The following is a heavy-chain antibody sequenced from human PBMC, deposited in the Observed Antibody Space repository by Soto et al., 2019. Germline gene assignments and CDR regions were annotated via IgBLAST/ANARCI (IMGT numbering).Heavy chain of an antibody. CDR3: ARDSPALVTTRIAEYFQH. D-gene: IGHD2-21*02. Sequence: SVNVSFKASGGTFSSYAISWVRQAPGQGLEWMGGIIPIFGTANYAQKFQGRATITADESTSTAYMELSSLRVEDTAMYYCARDSPALVTTRIAEYFQHWGQGTPVTVSS. J-gene: IGHJ1*01. CDR1: GGTFSSYA. V-gene: IGHV1-69*13. CDR2: IIPIFGTA.